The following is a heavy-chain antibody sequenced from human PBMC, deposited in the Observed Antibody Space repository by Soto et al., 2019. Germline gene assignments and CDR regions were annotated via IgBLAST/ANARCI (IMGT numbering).Heavy chain of an antibody. Sequence: SETLSLTCAVYGGSFSGYYWSWIRQPPGKGLEWIGEINHSGSTNYNPSLKSRVTISVDTSKNQFSLKLSSVTAADTAVYYCAIIIITIFGVVISFAYWGQGTLLTVS. D-gene: IGHD3-3*01. J-gene: IGHJ4*02. CDR3: AIIIITIFGVVISFAY. CDR1: GGSFSGYY. CDR2: INHSGST. V-gene: IGHV4-34*01.